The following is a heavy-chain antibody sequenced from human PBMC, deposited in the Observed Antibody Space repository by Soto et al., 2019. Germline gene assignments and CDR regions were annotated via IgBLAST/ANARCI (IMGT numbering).Heavy chain of an antibody. J-gene: IGHJ6*02. CDR1: GYTFTSYA. V-gene: IGHV1-3*01. D-gene: IGHD3-3*01. Sequence: GASVKVSCKASGYTFTSYAMHWVRQAPGQRLEWMGWINAGNGNTKYSQKFQGRVTITRDTSASTAYMELSSLRSEDPAVYYCARDADYDFWSGYRDWEWFGYYYYGMDVWGQGTTVTVSS. CDR3: ARDADYDFWSGYRDWEWFGYYYYGMDV. CDR2: INAGNGNT.